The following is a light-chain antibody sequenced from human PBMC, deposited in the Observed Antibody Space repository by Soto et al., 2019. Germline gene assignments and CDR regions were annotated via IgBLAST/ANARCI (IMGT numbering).Light chain of an antibody. J-gene: IGKJ1*01. CDR2: DAS. V-gene: IGKV1-5*01. Sequence: DIQMTQSPSTLSASVGDRVTITCRASQSISSWLAWFQQKPGKAPKLLIYDASTLESGVPSRFSGSGSGTEFTLTISSLQPDDFATYYCQQYHSYWTFGQGTKVE. CDR3: QQYHSYWT. CDR1: QSISSW.